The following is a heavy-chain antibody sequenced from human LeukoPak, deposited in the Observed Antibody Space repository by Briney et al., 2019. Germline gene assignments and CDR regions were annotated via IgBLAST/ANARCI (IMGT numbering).Heavy chain of an antibody. V-gene: IGHV4-34*01. Sequence: SETLSLTCAVYGGPFSGFHWSWICQPPGKGLEWIGEINHSGSTNYNPSLKSRVTVSIDTSKSYFSLKLRSVTAADTAVYYCARALDSSGYSDAFDIWGQGTMVTVSS. D-gene: IGHD3-22*01. J-gene: IGHJ3*02. CDR2: INHSGST. CDR1: GGPFSGFH. CDR3: ARALDSSGYSDAFDI.